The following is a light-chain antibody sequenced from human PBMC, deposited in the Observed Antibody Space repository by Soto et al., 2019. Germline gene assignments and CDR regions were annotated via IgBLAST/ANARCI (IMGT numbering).Light chain of an antibody. CDR1: QSVSSSY. CDR3: QQYGSSPP. J-gene: IGKJ4*01. CDR2: GAS. Sequence: EIVLTQSPGTLSLSPGERATLSCRASQSVSSSYLAWYQHKPGQAPRLLIYGASSRATGIPDRFSGSGSGTDFTLTISRLEPEDFAVYYCQQYGSSPPFGGGTKVDIK. V-gene: IGKV3-20*01.